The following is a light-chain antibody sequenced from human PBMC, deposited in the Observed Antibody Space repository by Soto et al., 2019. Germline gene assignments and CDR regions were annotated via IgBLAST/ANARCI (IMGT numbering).Light chain of an antibody. CDR1: QGISSY. J-gene: IGKJ3*01. CDR3: QQLNSYLT. CDR2: AAS. V-gene: IGKV1-9*01. Sequence: DIQLTQSPYFLSASVGDRVTITCRASQGISSYLAWYQQKPGKAPKLLIYAASTLQSGVPSRFSGSGSGTEFTLTISSLQPEDFATYYCQQLNSYLTFGPGTKVDIK.